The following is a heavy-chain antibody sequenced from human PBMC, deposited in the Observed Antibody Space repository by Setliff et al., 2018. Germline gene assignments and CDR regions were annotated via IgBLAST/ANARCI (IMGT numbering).Heavy chain of an antibody. V-gene: IGHV3-15*01. Sequence: PGGSLRLSCTASGFTFSNAWMSWVRQAPGKGLEWVGRIKRITDSGTTDHAAPVKGRFTVSRGDSISTLYLQMNSLKTEDTAVYCCTTSPISSGWHSNFDYNMDVWGQGTTVTVSS. D-gene: IGHD6-19*01. CDR3: TTSPISSGWHSNFDYNMDV. CDR1: GFTFSNAW. J-gene: IGHJ6*02. CDR2: IKRITDSGTT.